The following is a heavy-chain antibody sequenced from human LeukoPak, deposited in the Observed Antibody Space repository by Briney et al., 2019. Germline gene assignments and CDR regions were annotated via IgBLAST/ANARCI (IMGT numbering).Heavy chain of an antibody. Sequence: PGGSLRLSCAASGFTFSTYSMNWVRQDPGKGLEWVSYISSSSSTIYYADSVKGRFTISRDNAKNSLYLQMNSLRAEDTAVYYCARGSTYYDSSGQVPFDYWGQGTLVTVSS. D-gene: IGHD3-22*01. CDR2: ISSSSSTI. V-gene: IGHV3-48*01. CDR3: ARGSTYYDSSGQVPFDY. J-gene: IGHJ4*02. CDR1: GFTFSTYS.